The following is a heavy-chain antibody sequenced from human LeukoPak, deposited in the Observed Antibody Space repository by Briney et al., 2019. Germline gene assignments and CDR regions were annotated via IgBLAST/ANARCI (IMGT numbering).Heavy chain of an antibody. D-gene: IGHD5-24*01. J-gene: IGHJ4*02. CDR3: ATGVEMATIAYFDY. CDR1: GYTLTELS. CDR2: FDPEDGET. V-gene: IGHV1-24*01. Sequence: AASVKVSCKVSGYTLTELSMHWVRQAPGKGLEWMGGFDPEDGETIYAQKFQGRVTMTEDTSTDTAYMELSSLRSEDTAVYYYATGVEMATIAYFDYWGQGTLVTVSS.